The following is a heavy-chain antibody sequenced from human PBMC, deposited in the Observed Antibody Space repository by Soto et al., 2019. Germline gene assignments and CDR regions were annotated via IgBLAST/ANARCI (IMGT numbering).Heavy chain of an antibody. CDR3: AGDSRDGDNRLFDY. J-gene: IGHJ4*02. CDR1: GGSISSGDYY. V-gene: IGHV4-30-4*01. CDR2: IYYSGST. Sequence: QVQLQESGPGLVKPSQTLSLTCTVSGGSISSGDYYWSWIRQPPGKGLEWIGYIYYSGSTYYNPSVKGRVTTSVDTAKNQFALELGSVTAADTAVYYWAGDSRDGDNRLFDYWGQGTLVTVSS. D-gene: IGHD2-2*01.